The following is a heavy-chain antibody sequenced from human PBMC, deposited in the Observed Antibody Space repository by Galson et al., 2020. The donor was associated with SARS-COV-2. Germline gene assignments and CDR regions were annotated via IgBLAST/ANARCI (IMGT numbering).Heavy chain of an antibody. CDR1: GFSLTTSGMC. V-gene: IGHV2-70*11. CDR3: ARIDSSGCRGNY. Sequence: SGPTVVKPTQTFTLTCPFSGFSLTTSGMCVNWIRQPPWKALEWLARIDWDGDKYYSTSLKTRLTISKDTSKNQVVLTMTDMDPVDTATYYCARIDSSGCRGNYWGQGTPVTVSS. J-gene: IGHJ4*02. CDR2: IDWDGDK. D-gene: IGHD6-19*01.